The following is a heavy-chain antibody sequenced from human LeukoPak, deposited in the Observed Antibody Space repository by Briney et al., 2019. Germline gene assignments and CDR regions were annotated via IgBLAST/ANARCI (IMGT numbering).Heavy chain of an antibody. CDR2: INPNSGGT. CDR3: ARDLEMATTEYNWFDP. J-gene: IGHJ5*02. D-gene: IGHD5-24*01. CDR1: GYTFTSYG. V-gene: IGHV1-2*02. Sequence: ASVKVSCKASGYTFTSYGISWVRQAPGQGLEWMGWINPNSGGTNYAQKFQGRVTMTRDTSISTAYMELSRLRSDDTAVYYCARDLEMATTEYNWFDPWGQGTLVTVSS.